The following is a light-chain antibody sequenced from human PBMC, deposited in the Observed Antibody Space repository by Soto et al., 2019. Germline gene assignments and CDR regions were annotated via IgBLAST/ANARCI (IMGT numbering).Light chain of an antibody. CDR1: SSNIGAGSD. J-gene: IGLJ3*02. Sequence: QSVLTQPPSVSGAPGQRVTISCTGSSSNIGAGSDVHWYQQVPGTAPKLLIYRKNQRPSGVPDRFSGSKSGTSASLAISGLQSEDEADYYCAAWDDSLNGRVFGGGTKLTVL. CDR2: RKN. CDR3: AAWDDSLNGRV. V-gene: IGLV1-44*01.